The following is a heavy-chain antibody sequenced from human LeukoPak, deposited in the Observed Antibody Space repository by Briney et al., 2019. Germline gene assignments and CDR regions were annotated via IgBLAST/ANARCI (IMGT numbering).Heavy chain of an antibody. CDR2: ISGSGGST. Sequence: PGGSLRLSCAASGFTFSNYAMTWVRQAPGKGLEWVSAISGSGGSTYYADPVKGRFTISRDNSKNTLYLQMNSLRAEDTAVYSRAKLAGIAVAGTYWYFDYWGQGTLVTVSS. CDR3: AKLAGIAVAGTYWYFDY. D-gene: IGHD6-19*01. CDR1: GFTFSNYA. J-gene: IGHJ4*02. V-gene: IGHV3-23*01.